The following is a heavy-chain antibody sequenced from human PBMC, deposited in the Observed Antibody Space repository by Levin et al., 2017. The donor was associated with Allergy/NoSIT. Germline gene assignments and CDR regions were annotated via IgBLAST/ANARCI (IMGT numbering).Heavy chain of an antibody. D-gene: IGHD2-2*01. J-gene: IGHJ3*02. CDR2: IDWDDDK. V-gene: IGHV2-70*04. CDR1: GFSLSTSGMR. CDR3: ARSGSDMGEVPAAMDAFDS. Sequence: SGPTLVKPTQTLTLTCTFSGFSLSTSGMRVSWIRQPPGKALEWLARIDWDDDKFYSTSLKTRLTISKDTSKNQVVLTMTNMDPVDTATYYCARSGSDMGEVPAAMDAFDSWGQGTMVTVSS.